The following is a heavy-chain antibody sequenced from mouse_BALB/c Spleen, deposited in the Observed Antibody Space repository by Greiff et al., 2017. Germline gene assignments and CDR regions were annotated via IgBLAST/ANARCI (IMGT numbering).Heavy chain of an antibody. CDR3: ARDLIYYDYSFAY. CDR1: GFTFTDYY. J-gene: IGHJ3*01. V-gene: IGHV7-3*02. CDR2: IRNKANGYTT. Sequence: EVMLVESGGGLVQPGGSLRLSCATSGFTFTDYYMSWVRQPPGKALEWLGFIRNKANGYTTEYSASVKGRFTISRDNSQSILYLQMNTLRAEDSATYYCARDLIYYDYSFAYWGQGTLVTVSA. D-gene: IGHD2-4*01.